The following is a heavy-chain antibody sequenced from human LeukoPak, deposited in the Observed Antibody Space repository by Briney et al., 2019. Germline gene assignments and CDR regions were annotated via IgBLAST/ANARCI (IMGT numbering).Heavy chain of an antibody. V-gene: IGHV3-7*01. CDR3: VRDRWQLGGYYYYMDV. J-gene: IGHJ6*03. Sequence: GGSLRLSCAASGFIFSDYLMSWVRQTPGKGLEWVANMKQDGSKKYYVDSVKGRFIISRDNAKNSLYLQMNSVRGEDSAVYYCVRDRWQLGGYYYYMDVWGKGTTVTVSS. D-gene: IGHD1-1*01. CDR2: MKQDGSKK. CDR1: GFIFSDYL.